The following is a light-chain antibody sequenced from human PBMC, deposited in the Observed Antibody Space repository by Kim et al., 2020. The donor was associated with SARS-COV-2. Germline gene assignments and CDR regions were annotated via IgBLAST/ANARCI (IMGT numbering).Light chain of an antibody. CDR1: QSVSTN. J-gene: IGKJ2*01. CDR2: GAN. Sequence: SPRETATLSCTASQSVSTNLAWYQQEPGQAPRILIYGANTRAAGVPARISGGGSGSEFTLTISSLQSDDFAVYYCQQYNNWPSYTFGQGTKLEI. V-gene: IGKV3-15*01. CDR3: QQYNNWPSYT.